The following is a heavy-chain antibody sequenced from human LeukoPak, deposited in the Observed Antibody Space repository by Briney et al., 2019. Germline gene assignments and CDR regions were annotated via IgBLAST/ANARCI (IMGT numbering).Heavy chain of an antibody. Sequence: SQTLSLTCTVSGGSISSGGYYWSWIRQHPGKGLEWIGYIYYSGSTYYNPSLKSRVTISVDTSKNQFSLKLSSVTAADTAVYYCASGSYCSGGSCYSGYFQHWGQGTLVTVSS. CDR1: GGSISSGGYY. D-gene: IGHD2-15*01. CDR2: IYYSGST. CDR3: ASGSYCSGGSCYSGYFQH. V-gene: IGHV4-31*03. J-gene: IGHJ1*01.